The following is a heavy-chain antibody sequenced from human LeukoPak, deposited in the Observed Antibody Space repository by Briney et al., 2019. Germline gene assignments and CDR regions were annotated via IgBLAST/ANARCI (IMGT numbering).Heavy chain of an antibody. J-gene: IGHJ4*02. V-gene: IGHV3-21*01. CDR2: ISSSSSYI. D-gene: IGHD6-13*01. CDR1: GFTFSSYS. CDR3: ARWRSSPQYYFDY. Sequence: GGSLRLSCAASGFTFSSYSMNWVRQAPGKGLEWVSSISSSSSYIYYADSVKGRFTISRDNAKNSLYLQMNSLRAEDTAVYCCARWRSSPQYYFDYWGQGTLVTVSS.